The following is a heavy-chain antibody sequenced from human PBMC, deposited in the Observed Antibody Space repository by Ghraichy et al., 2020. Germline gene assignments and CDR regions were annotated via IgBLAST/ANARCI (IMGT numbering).Heavy chain of an antibody. Sequence: SQTLSLTCAVYGGSFSGYYWSWIRQPPGKGLEWIGEINHSGSTNYNPSLKSRVTISVDTSKNQFSLKLSSVTAADTAVYYCARARVTYYYDSSGYYYFDYWGQGTLVTVSS. J-gene: IGHJ4*02. CDR3: ARARVTYYYDSSGYYYFDY. CDR1: GGSFSGYY. D-gene: IGHD3-22*01. CDR2: INHSGST. V-gene: IGHV4-34*01.